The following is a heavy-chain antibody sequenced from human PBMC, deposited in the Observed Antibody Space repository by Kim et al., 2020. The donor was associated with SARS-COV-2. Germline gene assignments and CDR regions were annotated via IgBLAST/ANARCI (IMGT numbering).Heavy chain of an antibody. Sequence: GGSLRLSCAASGFTFSSYSMNWVRQAPGKGLEWVSSISSSSIYIYYADSVKGRFTISRDNAKNSLYLQMNSLRAEDTAVYYCARDLARGVVAATLGAFDIWGQGTMVTVSS. J-gene: IGHJ3*02. CDR2: ISSSSIYI. D-gene: IGHD2-15*01. V-gene: IGHV3-21*01. CDR3: ARDLARGVVAATLGAFDI. CDR1: GFTFSSYS.